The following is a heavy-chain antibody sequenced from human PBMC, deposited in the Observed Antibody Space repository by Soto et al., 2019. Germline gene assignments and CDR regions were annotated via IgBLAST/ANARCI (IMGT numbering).Heavy chain of an antibody. D-gene: IGHD3-22*01. CDR2: ISYDGSVK. Sequence: PGGSLRLSCAASGFTFSHYGMHWVRQAPGKGLEWITVISYDGSVKYYGDSVKGRFTISRDNSENTLYLQMNGLRADDTAVYYCARDRSRTHLYYESSGPRWFDPWGQGTLVTVSS. J-gene: IGHJ5*02. CDR1: GFTFSHYG. CDR3: ARDRSRTHLYYESSGPRWFDP. V-gene: IGHV3-30*03.